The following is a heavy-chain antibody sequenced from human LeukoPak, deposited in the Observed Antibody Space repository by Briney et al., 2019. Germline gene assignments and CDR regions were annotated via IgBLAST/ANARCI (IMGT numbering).Heavy chain of an antibody. CDR2: IYYSGST. V-gene: IGHV4-59*01. Sequence: SETLSLTCAVSGGSISTYYWSWIRQPPGKGLEWIGYIYYSGSTNYNPSLKSRITISVDTSKNQFSPMLSSVTTADTAMYYCARYATSSGYFDYWGQGTLVTVSS. CDR3: ARYATSSGYFDY. D-gene: IGHD2-2*01. CDR1: GGSISTYY. J-gene: IGHJ4*02.